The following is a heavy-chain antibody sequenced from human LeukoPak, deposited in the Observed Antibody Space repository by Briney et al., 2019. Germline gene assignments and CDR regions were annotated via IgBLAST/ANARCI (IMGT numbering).Heavy chain of an antibody. Sequence: ASVKVSCKASGYTFTNYAITWVRQAPGQGPEWMGWISPYNGDRRDALKFQDRVTMTTDTSTTTAYMELRSLRSDDTAVYYCARRLSGYSSIWYFHFDYWGQGSQVTVSS. CDR2: ISPYNGDR. CDR1: GYTFTNYA. V-gene: IGHV1-18*01. D-gene: IGHD6-13*01. CDR3: ARRLSGYSSIWYFHFDY. J-gene: IGHJ4*02.